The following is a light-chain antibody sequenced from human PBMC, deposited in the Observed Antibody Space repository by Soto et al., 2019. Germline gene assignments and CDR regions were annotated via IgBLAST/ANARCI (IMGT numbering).Light chain of an antibody. V-gene: IGLV2-14*01. J-gene: IGLJ2*01. CDR2: DVS. CDR3: SSYTSSSTSE. CDR1: SSDVGGYNY. Sequence: QSVLTQPASVSGSPGQSITISCTGTSSDVGGYNYVSWYQQHPGKAPKLMIYDVSNRPSGVSNRFSGSKSGNTASLTISGLQAEDEADYYCSSYTSSSTSEFGGGTKLTVL.